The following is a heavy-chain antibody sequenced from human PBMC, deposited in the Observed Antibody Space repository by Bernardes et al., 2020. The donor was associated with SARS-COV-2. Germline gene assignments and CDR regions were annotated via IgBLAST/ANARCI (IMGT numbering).Heavy chain of an antibody. V-gene: IGHV1-2*02. J-gene: IGHJ4*02. Sequence: ASVKVSCKASGYTFTSYYMRWVRQAPGQGLEWMGWINPNSGGTNYAQKFQGRVTMTRDTSISTAYMELSRLRSDDTAVYYCARGHNLKSGGLRIDYWCQGTLVTV. CDR1: GYTFTSYY. CDR3: ARGHNLKSGGLRIDY. D-gene: IGHD1-1*01. CDR2: INPNSGGT.